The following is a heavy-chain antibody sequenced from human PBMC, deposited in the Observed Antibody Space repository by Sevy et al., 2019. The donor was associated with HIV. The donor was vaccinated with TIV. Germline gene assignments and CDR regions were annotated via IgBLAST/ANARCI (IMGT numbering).Heavy chain of an antibody. CDR2: IKQDGSEK. CDR3: ASSLGELSFFYYYYMDV. D-gene: IGHD3-16*02. Sequence: GGSLRLSCAASGFTFSSYWMSWVRQAPGKGLEWVANIKQDGSEKYYVDSVKDRFTISRDNAKNSLYLQMNSLRAEDTALYYCASSLGELSFFYYYYMDVWGKGTTVTVSS. V-gene: IGHV3-7*01. CDR1: GFTFSSYW. J-gene: IGHJ6*03.